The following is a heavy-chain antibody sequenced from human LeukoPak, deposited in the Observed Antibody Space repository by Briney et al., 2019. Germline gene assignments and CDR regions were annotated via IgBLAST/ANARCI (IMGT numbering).Heavy chain of an antibody. J-gene: IGHJ4*02. V-gene: IGHV1-24*01. D-gene: IGHD3-9*01. CDR3: ATGGGYDILTGFVY. CDR1: GYTLTELS. CDR2: FDPEDGET. Sequence: ASVKVSCKVSGYTLTELSMHWVRQAPGKGLEWMGGFDPEDGETIYAQKFQGRVTMTEDTSTDTAYMEPSSLRSEDTAVYYCATGGGYDILTGFVYWGQGTLVTVSS.